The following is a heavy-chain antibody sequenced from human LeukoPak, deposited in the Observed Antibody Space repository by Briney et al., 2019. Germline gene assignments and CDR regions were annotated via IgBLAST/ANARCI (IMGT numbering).Heavy chain of an antibody. J-gene: IGHJ4*02. V-gene: IGHV3-23*01. CDR3: AKDFVVVPGNVNYFDY. CDR2: ISGSGGST. D-gene: IGHD2-21*02. Sequence: GGSLRLSCAASGFTFSSYAMSWVRQAPGKGLEWVSAISGSGGSTYYADSVKGRFTISRDNSKNTLYLQMNSLRAEDTAVYYCAKDFVVVPGNVNYFDYWGQGTLVTVSS. CDR1: GFTFSSYA.